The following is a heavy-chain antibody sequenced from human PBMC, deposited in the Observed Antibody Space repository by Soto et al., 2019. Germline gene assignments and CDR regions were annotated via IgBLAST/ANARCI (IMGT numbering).Heavy chain of an antibody. V-gene: IGHV3-30*18. CDR3: VKDGVSGWSDYFFDY. J-gene: IGHJ4*02. CDR1: GFTFSSYA. D-gene: IGHD6-19*01. CDR2: ISYDGINK. Sequence: QVHLVESGGGVVQPGRSLRLSCAASGFTFSSYAMHWVRRTPGTGLECVALISYDGINKYYADSVKGRFTVSRDNSKSTLYLQMNSLSAEDTAVYYCVKDGVSGWSDYFFDYWGQGTLVTVSS.